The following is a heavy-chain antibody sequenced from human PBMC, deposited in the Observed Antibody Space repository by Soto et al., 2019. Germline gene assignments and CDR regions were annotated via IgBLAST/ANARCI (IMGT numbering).Heavy chain of an antibody. CDR1: GFTFSSYG. D-gene: IGHD3-10*01. J-gene: IGHJ5*02. CDR2: ISYDGSNK. CDR3: AKDGFTMVRGVTNWFDP. V-gene: IGHV3-30*18. Sequence: GGSLRLSCAAPGFTFSSYGMHWVRQAPGKGLEWVAVISYDGSNKYYADSVKGRFTISRDNSKNTLYLQMNSLRAEDTAVYYCAKDGFTMVRGVTNWFDPWGQGTLVTVSS.